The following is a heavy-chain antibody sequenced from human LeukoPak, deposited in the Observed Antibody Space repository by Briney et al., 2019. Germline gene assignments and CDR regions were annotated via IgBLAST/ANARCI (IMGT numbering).Heavy chain of an antibody. D-gene: IGHD6-6*01. J-gene: IGHJ4*02. CDR3: ARAPAGYSSSSVLDY. CDR2: TNPHSGGT. Sequence: ASVKVSCKASGYTFTGYYIHWVRQAPGQGLEWMGWTNPHSGGTNYAQKFQGGVTMTRDTSITTAYMELSSLRSDDTAVYYCARAPAGYSSSSVLDYWGQGTLVTVSS. CDR1: GYTFTGYY. V-gene: IGHV1-2*02.